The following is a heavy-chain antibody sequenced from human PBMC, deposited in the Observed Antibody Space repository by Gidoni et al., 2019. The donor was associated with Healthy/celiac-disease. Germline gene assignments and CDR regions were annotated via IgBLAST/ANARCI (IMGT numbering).Heavy chain of an antibody. CDR1: VFTFDDYT. J-gene: IGHJ4*02. CDR3: LSSGWYSNY. D-gene: IGHD6-19*01. CDR2: ISWDGGST. Sequence: EVQLVESGGVVVQPGGSLRLSCAASVFTFDDYTMPWVRQSPGKGLEWVSLISWDGGSTYYADSVKGRFTISRDNSKNSLYLQMNSLRTEDTALYYCLSSGWYSNYWGQGTLVTVSS. V-gene: IGHV3-43*01.